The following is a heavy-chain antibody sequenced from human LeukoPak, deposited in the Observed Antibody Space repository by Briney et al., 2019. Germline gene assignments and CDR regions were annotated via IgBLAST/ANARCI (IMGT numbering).Heavy chain of an antibody. V-gene: IGHV4-59*12. CDR1: GGSISSYY. J-gene: IGHJ4*02. CDR2: IYYSGST. D-gene: IGHD7-27*01. Sequence: SETLSLTCTVSGGSISSYYWSWIRQPPGKGLEWIGYIYYSGSTYYNPSLKSRVTISVDRSKNQFSLKLSSVTAADTAVYYCARTGDPGSIDYWGQGTRVTVSS. CDR3: ARTGDPGSIDY.